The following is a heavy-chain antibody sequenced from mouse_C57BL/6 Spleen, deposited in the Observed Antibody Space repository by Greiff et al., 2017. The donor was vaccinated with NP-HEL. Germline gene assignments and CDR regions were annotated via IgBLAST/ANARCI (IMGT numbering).Heavy chain of an antibody. CDR2: IDPETGGT. J-gene: IGHJ4*01. CDR1: GYTFTDYE. Sequence: VKLMESGAELVRPGASVTLSCKASGYTFTDYEMHWVKQTPVHGLEWIGAIDPETGGTAYNQKFKGKAILTADKSSSTAYMELRSLTSEDSAVYYCTRSDGYYRGGYAMDYWGQGTSVTVSS. D-gene: IGHD2-3*01. V-gene: IGHV1-15*01. CDR3: TRSDGYYRGGYAMDY.